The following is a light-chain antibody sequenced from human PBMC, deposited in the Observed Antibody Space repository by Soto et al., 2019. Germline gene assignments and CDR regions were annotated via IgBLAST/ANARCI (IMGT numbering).Light chain of an antibody. J-gene: IGLJ2*01. CDR3: AAWDATRNGVV. CDR2: SNN. CDR1: SSNIGSNT. V-gene: IGLV1-44*01. Sequence: QAVVTQPPSASGTPGQRVTISCSGSSSNIGSNTINWYQQLPGTAPKLLIYSNNQRPSGVPDRFSGSKSGTSASLAISGLRLRKGADYSCAAWDATRNGVVSGGGP.